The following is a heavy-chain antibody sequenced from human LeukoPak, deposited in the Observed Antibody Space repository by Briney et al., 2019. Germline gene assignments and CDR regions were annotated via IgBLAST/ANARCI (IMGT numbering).Heavy chain of an antibody. CDR3: ARGLVHYYYGSGSYENWFDP. V-gene: IGHV4-34*01. CDR1: GGSFSGYY. Sequence: SETLSLTCAVYGGSFSGYYWSWIRQPPGKGLEWLGEINHSGSTNYNPSHKSRVTISVDTSKNLSSLKLSSVTAADTAVYYCARGLVHYYYGSGSYENWFDPWGQGTLVTVSS. D-gene: IGHD3-10*01. CDR2: INHSGST. J-gene: IGHJ5*02.